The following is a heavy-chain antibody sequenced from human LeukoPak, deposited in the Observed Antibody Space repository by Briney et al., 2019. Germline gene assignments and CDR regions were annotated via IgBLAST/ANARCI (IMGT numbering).Heavy chain of an antibody. CDR1: GGSISSYY. J-gene: IGHJ3*02. CDR2: IYYSGST. D-gene: IGHD3-16*01. V-gene: IGHV4-59*01. CDR3: ARNAFGGVINAFDI. Sequence: SETLSLTCTVSGGSISSYYWSWIRQPPGKGLEWIGYIYYSGSTNYNPSLKSRVTISVDTSKNQFSLKLSSVTAADTAVYYCARNAFGGVINAFDIWGQGTMVTVSS.